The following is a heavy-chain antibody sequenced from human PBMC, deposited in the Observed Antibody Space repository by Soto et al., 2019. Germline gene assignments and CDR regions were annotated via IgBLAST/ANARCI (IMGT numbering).Heavy chain of an antibody. CDR2: INPSGGST. Sequence: ASVKVSCKASGYTFTSYYMHWVRQAPGQGLEWMGIINPSGGSTSYAENFQGRVTMTRDTSTSTLYLQMGSLRAEDTAVYYCARDPLYSGYDGPNDAFDIWGQGTMVTVS. D-gene: IGHD5-12*01. CDR1: GYTFTSYY. J-gene: IGHJ3*02. CDR3: ARDPLYSGYDGPNDAFDI. V-gene: IGHV1-46*01.